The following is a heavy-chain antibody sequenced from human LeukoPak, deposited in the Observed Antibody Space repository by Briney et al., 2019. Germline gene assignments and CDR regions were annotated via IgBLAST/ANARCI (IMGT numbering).Heavy chain of an antibody. D-gene: IGHD1-7*01. Sequence: GGSLRLSCAASGFTFSSYGMSWVRQAPGKGLEWVSAISGRGGSKYYADSVKGRVTISRDNSKNKLYLQMNSLRAEDTAVYYCVQFELDYWGQGTLVTVSS. CDR3: VQFELDY. J-gene: IGHJ4*02. CDR2: ISGRGGSK. V-gene: IGHV3-23*01. CDR1: GFTFSSYG.